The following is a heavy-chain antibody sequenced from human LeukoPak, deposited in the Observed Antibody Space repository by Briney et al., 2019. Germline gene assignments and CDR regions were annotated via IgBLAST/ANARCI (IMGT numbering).Heavy chain of an antibody. Sequence: GGSLRLSCAVSGFTFSNYAMSWVRQAPGKGLEWVSIISTSGGSTYYADSVKGRFTISRDNSKNTLYLQMNSLRAEDTAVYYCAKGGYSSYYDYWGQGTLVTVSS. V-gene: IGHV3-23*01. D-gene: IGHD3-10*01. CDR2: ISTSGGST. CDR1: GFTFSNYA. J-gene: IGHJ4*02. CDR3: AKGGYSSYYDY.